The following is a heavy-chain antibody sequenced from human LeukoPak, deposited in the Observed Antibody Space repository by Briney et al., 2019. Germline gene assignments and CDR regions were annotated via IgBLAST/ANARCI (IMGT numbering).Heavy chain of an antibody. V-gene: IGHV4-4*09. CDR2: ISASGNT. D-gene: IGHD1-26*01. CDR3: ARLTGGGSYWGYFDY. CDR1: GGSFSGYY. J-gene: IGHJ4*02. Sequence: SETLSLTCAVYGGSFSGYYWSWIRQPPGKGLECIGYISASGNTNYNPSLKSRVTISVDTSKSQFSLNLSSVTAADTAIYYCARLTGGGSYWGYFDYWGQGNLVTVSS.